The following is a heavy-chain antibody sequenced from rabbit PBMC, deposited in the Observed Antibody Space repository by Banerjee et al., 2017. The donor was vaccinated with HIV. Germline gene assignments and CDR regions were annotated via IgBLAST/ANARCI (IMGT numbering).Heavy chain of an antibody. Sequence: QSLEESGGDLVKPGASLTLTCTASGFSFTNNYWLCWVRQAPGKGPEWIACIYAGSSGNTYYASWAKGRFTISKTSSTTVTLQMTSLTDADTTTYFCGRDRGVGYDLNLWGQGTLVTVS. D-gene: IGHD6-1*01. CDR1: GFSFTNNYW. CDR2: IYAGSSGNT. CDR3: GRDRGVGYDLNL. J-gene: IGHJ3*01. V-gene: IGHV1S40*01.